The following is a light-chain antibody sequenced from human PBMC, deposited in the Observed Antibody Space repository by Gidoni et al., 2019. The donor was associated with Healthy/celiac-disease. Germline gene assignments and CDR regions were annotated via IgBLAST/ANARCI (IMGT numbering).Light chain of an antibody. Sequence: EIVLTQSPGTLSLSPGERATLSCRSSQTVSNSYFAWYQQKRGQATRLLIYGASSRAPGFPDRFSGTGSGTAFPLTISRLEPEAFSVYYCHQYGSSLFGQGTRLEIK. J-gene: IGKJ5*01. CDR2: GAS. CDR1: QTVSNSY. CDR3: HQYGSSL. V-gene: IGKV3-20*01.